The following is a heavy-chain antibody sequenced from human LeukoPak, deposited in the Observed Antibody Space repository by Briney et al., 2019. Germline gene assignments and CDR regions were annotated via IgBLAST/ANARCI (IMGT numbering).Heavy chain of an antibody. J-gene: IGHJ4*02. CDR1: GGSISYYY. V-gene: IGHV4-4*07. CDR3: ARGVVPASHFDY. Sequence: PSETLSLTCSGSGGSISYYYWTWIRQPAGKGLEWIGRIYTSGGTNYNPSPKSRVTMSVDTSKNQFSLKLSSVTAADTAVYYCARGVVPASHFDYWGQGTLVTVSS. CDR2: IYTSGGT. D-gene: IGHD2-2*01.